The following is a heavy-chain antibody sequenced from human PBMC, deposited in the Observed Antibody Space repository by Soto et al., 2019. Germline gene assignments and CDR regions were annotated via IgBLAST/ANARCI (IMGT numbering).Heavy chain of an antibody. V-gene: IGHV1-69*12. J-gene: IGHJ4*02. D-gene: IGHD5-18*01. CDR2: IIPMFGTA. CDR1: GGTFSTYA. CDR3: ASGIQLWLRRINNGYSG. Sequence: QVQLVQSGAEVKKPESSVKVSCKAPGGTFSTYAISWVRQAPGQGLEGMGGIIPMFGTANYAQRFQDRVTITAEESTNTVYMELSSLRSEDTAVYFCASGIQLWLRRINNGYSGWGQGTLVTVSS.